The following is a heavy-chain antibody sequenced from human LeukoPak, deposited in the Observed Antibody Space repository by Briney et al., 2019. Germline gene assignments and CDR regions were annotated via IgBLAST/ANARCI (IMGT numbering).Heavy chain of an antibody. CDR1: GGSFSSSSYY. J-gene: IGHJ4*02. CDR3: ERTSGSLVPFDY. D-gene: IGHD1-26*01. V-gene: IGHV4-39*01. CDR2: IYYSGST. Sequence: SDTLSLTCTVSGGSFSSSSYYWGWIRQPPGMGLEWIGSIYYSGSTYYNPSLKSRVTISVDTSKNQFSLKLSSVTAADTAVYYCERTSGSLVPFDYWGQGTLVTVSS.